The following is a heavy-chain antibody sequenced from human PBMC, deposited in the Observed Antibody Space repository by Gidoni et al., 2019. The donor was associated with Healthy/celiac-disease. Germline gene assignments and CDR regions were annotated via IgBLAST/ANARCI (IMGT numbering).Heavy chain of an antibody. J-gene: IGHJ5*02. CDR3: ATRLGELSLGWFDP. CDR1: GFTFSSYA. CDR2: ISGSGGST. V-gene: IGHV3-23*01. Sequence: EVQLLESGGGLVQPGGSLRLSCAASGFTFSSYAMSWFRQAPGKGLEWVSAISGSGGSTNYADSVKGRFPSSRDNSKNTLYLQMNSLGAEDTAVYYCATRLGELSLGWFDPWGQGTLVTVSS. D-gene: IGHD3-16*02.